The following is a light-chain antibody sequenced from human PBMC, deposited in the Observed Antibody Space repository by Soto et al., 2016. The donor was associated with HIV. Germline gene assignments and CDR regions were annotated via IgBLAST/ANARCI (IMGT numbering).Light chain of an antibody. V-gene: IGKV1-39*01. CDR2: AAS. J-gene: IGKJ5*01. CDR1: QSISTY. CDR3: QQSYSTPPIT. Sequence: DIQMTQSPSSLSLSIGDRVTITCRASQSISTYLNWYQQKPGRAPKLLISAASSLQSGVPSRFGGSGSGTDFTLTISSLQPEDFATYYCQQSYSTPPITFGQGTRLEIK.